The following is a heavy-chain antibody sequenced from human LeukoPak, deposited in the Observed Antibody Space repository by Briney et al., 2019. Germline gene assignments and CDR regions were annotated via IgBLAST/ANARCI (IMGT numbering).Heavy chain of an antibody. V-gene: IGHV1-69*01. D-gene: IGHD6-6*01. CDR2: IIPIFGTA. CDR3: AREGTSSSSSLDYFDY. Sequence: ASVKVSCKASGGTFSSYAISWVQQAPGQGLEWMGGIIPIFGTANYAQKFQGRVTITADESTSTAYMELSSLRSEDTAVYYCAREGTSSSSSLDYFDYWGQGTLVTVSS. J-gene: IGHJ4*02. CDR1: GGTFSSYA.